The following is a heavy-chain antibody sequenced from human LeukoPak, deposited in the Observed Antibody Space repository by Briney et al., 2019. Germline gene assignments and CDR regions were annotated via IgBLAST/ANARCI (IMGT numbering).Heavy chain of an antibody. CDR1: GYTFTSYG. CDR2: ISAYNGNT. J-gene: IGHJ5*02. CDR3: AREWDYGGNPGWFDP. V-gene: IGHV1-18*01. Sequence: ASVKVSCKASGYTFTSYGISWVRQAPGQGLEWMGWISAYNGNTNYAQNLQGRVTMTTDTSTSTAYMELRSLRSDDTAVYYCAREWDYGGNPGWFDPWGQGTLVTVSS. D-gene: IGHD4-23*01.